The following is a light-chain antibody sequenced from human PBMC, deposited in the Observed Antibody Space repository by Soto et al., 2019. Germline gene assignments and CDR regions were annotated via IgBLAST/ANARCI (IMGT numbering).Light chain of an antibody. CDR2: AAS. Sequence: DIQMTQSPSTLSASLGDRVTITCRASQSVGNWLAWYQQKPGTAPKLLIFAASDLETEVPSRFSGGGVGTEFTLTINSLQADDFAVYYCQQYNNYPFTFGLGTKLE. CDR1: QSVGNW. V-gene: IGKV1-5*03. J-gene: IGKJ2*01. CDR3: QQYNNYPFT.